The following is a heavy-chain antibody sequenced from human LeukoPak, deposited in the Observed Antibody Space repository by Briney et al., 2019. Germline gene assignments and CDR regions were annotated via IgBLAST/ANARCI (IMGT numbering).Heavy chain of an antibody. CDR2: IYYSGST. J-gene: IGHJ3*02. V-gene: IGHV4-31*03. D-gene: IGHD1-14*01. CDR3: ARDDESDDHADFHI. CDR1: GGSISSGGYY. Sequence: SSETLSLTCTVSGGSISSGGYYWSSIRQHPGKGLEWIGYIYYSGSTYYNPSLKSRVTISVDTPNQFSLKLNSVTAADTAVYYCARDDESDDHADFHIWGQGTMVIVSS.